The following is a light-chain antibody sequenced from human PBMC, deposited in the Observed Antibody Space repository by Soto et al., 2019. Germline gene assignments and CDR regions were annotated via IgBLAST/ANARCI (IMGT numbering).Light chain of an antibody. Sequence: EIVMTQSPATLSVSPGERATLSCRASQSVSSNLAWYQQKPGQAPRLLIYGASTRATGIPARFSGSGSGTEFTLTISSLQSEDFATYYCQQLSSSPLTFGGGTKVDIK. CDR1: QSVSSN. J-gene: IGKJ4*01. CDR3: QQLSSSPLT. CDR2: GAS. V-gene: IGKV3-15*01.